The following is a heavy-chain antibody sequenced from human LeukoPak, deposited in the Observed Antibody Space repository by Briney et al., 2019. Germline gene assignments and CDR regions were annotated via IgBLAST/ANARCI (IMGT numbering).Heavy chain of an antibody. V-gene: IGHV3-33*06. D-gene: IGHD3-22*01. J-gene: IGHJ4*02. CDR3: AKEGGSGYYLD. Sequence: PGRSLRLSCAASGFTFSNYGMHWVRQAPGKGLEWVAVIWYDGSNKYYADSVKGRFTISRDNSKNTLYLQMNSLRTEDTAVYYCAKEGGSGYYLDWGQGTLVTVSS. CDR1: GFTFSNYG. CDR2: IWYDGSNK.